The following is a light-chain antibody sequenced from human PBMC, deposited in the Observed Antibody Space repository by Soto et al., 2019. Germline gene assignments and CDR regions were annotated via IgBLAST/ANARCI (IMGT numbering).Light chain of an antibody. V-gene: IGKV3-20*01. Sequence: ENVLTQSPGTLSLSPGERATLSCRASQSLKKTYLAWYQQKPGQAPRLLIYGASRRATGIPDRFSGSGSGTDFTLTISRLEPEDFAVYYCQQYSSSPQTFDQGTKVEI. J-gene: IGKJ1*01. CDR1: QSLKKTY. CDR3: QQYSSSPQT. CDR2: GAS.